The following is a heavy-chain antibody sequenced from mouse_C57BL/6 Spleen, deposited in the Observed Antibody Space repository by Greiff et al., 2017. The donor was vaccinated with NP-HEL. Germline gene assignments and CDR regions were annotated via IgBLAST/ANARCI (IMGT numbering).Heavy chain of an antibody. Sequence: QVHVKQSGAELARPGASVKLSCKASGYTFTSYGISWVKQRTGQGLEWIGEIYPRSGNTYYNEKFKGKATLTADKSSSTAYMELRSLTSEDSAVYFCARLGVVAPSMDYWGQGTSVTVSS. CDR2: IYPRSGNT. D-gene: IGHD1-1*01. CDR1: GYTFTSYG. J-gene: IGHJ4*01. V-gene: IGHV1-81*01. CDR3: ARLGVVAPSMDY.